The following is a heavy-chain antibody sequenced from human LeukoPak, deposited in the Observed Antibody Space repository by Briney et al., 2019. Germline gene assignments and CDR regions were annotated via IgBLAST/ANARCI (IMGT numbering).Heavy chain of an antibody. J-gene: IGHJ4*02. D-gene: IGHD3-9*01. CDR1: GFTFSSYA. CDR3: AKGLRYFDWLLSGDAFDY. V-gene: IGHV3-23*01. Sequence: GGSLRLSCAASGFTFSSYAMSWVRQAPGKGLEWVSAISGSGGSTYYADSVKGRFTISRDNSKNTLYLQMNSLRAEDTAVYYCAKGLRYFDWLLSGDAFDYWGQGTLVTVSS. CDR2: ISGSGGST.